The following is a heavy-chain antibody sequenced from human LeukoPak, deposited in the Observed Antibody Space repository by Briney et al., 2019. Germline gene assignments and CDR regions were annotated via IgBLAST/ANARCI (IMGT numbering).Heavy chain of an antibody. D-gene: IGHD4-23*01. V-gene: IGHV1-18*01. J-gene: IGHJ3*02. CDR1: GYTFTIYG. CDR2: ISAYNGNT. CDR3: ARAIDYGGNSAFDI. Sequence: GASVKVSCKASGYTFTIYGISLVRDAPGQGLEWMGWISAYNGNTNYARKLQGRVTMTTDTSTSTAYMELRSLRSDDTAVYYCARAIDYGGNSAFDIWGQGTMVTVSS.